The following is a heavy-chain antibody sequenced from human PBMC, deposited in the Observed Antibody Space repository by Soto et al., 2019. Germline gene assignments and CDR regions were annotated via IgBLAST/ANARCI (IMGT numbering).Heavy chain of an antibody. Sequence: SETLSLTCVVSGYSGSSGSYWGWIRQPPGRGLEWIASIYHNGRTYSKPSLQSRVIISVDTSKTQISLTLSSVTAADTAVYFCARLGAMAPELYFDHWGQGIQVTVSS. V-gene: IGHV4-38-2*01. CDR1: GYSGSSGSY. D-gene: IGHD3-10*01. CDR2: IYHNGRT. J-gene: IGHJ4*02. CDR3: ARLGAMAPELYFDH.